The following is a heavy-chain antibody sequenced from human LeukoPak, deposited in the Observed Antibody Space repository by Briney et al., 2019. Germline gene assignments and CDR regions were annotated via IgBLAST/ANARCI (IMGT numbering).Heavy chain of an antibody. J-gene: IGHJ4*02. CDR3: VIEEKIWFGESPFDD. V-gene: IGHV4-4*07. Sequence: PSETLSLTCTVSGGSISSYYWSWIRQPAGKGLEWIGRIYTSGSTNYNPSLKSRVTMSVDTSKNQFSLKLSSVTAADTAVYYCVIEEKIWFGESPFDDGRERTLVTVSS. CDR2: IYTSGST. D-gene: IGHD3-10*01. CDR1: GGSISSYY.